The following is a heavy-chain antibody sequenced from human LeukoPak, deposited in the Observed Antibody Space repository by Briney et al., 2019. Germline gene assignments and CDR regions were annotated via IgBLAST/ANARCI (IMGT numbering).Heavy chain of an antibody. CDR2: ISAYNGNT. CDR3: ARDGLMLVRNYYYYYMDV. V-gene: IGHV1-18*01. J-gene: IGHJ6*03. Sequence: ASVKVSCKASGYTFTSYDINWVRQAPGQGLEWMGWISAYNGNTNYAQKLQGRVTMTTYTSTSTAYMELRRLRADDTAVYYCARDGLMLVRNYYYYYMDVWGKGTTVTVSS. CDR1: GYTFTSYD. D-gene: IGHD6-6*01.